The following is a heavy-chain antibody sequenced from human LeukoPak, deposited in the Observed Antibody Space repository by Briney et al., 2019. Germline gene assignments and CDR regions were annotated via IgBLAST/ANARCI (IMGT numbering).Heavy chain of an antibody. CDR1: GFTFSSYG. J-gene: IGHJ3*02. V-gene: IGHV3-33*06. Sequence: GGSLRLSCAASGFTFSSYGMHWVRQAPGKGLEWVAVIWYDGSNKYYADSVKGRFTISRDNSKNTLYLQMNSLRAEDTAVYYCAKEWRIAVAGLEAFDIWGQGTMVTVSS. CDR3: AKEWRIAVAGLEAFDI. CDR2: IWYDGSNK. D-gene: IGHD6-19*01.